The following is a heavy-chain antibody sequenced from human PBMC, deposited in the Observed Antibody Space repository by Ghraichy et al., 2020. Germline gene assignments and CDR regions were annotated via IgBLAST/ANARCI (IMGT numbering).Heavy chain of an antibody. CDR1: GGSINNTNIY. CDR3: AGLILYSNYFDY. CDR2: VYYSGST. V-gene: IGHV4-39*01. J-gene: IGHJ4*02. D-gene: IGHD4-11*01. Sequence: SETLSLTCAVSGGSINNTNIYWGWIRQPPGKGLEWIGSVYYSGSTYYNPSLKSRVTTSVDTSKNQFSLKVTSVTAADTAVYYCAGLILYSNYFDYWGQGALVTVSS.